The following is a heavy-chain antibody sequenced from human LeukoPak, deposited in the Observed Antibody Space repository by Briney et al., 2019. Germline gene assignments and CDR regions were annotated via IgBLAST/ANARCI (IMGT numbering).Heavy chain of an antibody. Sequence: GGSLRLSCAASGFTFSSYWMHWVRQAPGKGLVWVSRINSDGSSTSYADSVKGRFTISRDNAKNTLYLQMNSLRAEDTAVYYCARDHICSGGSCYSSWFDPWGQGTLVTVSS. CDR2: INSDGSST. CDR1: GFTFSSYW. J-gene: IGHJ5*02. V-gene: IGHV3-74*01. D-gene: IGHD2-15*01. CDR3: ARDHICSGGSCYSSWFDP.